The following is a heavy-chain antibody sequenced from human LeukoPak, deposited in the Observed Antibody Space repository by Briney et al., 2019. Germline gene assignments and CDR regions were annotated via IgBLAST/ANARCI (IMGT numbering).Heavy chain of an antibody. CDR1: GLTVSSNY. V-gene: IGHV3-53*01. Sequence: GGSLRLSCAASGLTVSSNYMSWVRQAPGKGLEWVSVIYSGGSTYYADSVKGRFTISRDNSKNTLYLQMNSLRAEDTAVYYCARGYYDSSGYGGFDPWGQGTLVTVSS. J-gene: IGHJ5*02. CDR3: ARGYYDSSGYGGFDP. CDR2: IYSGGST. D-gene: IGHD3-22*01.